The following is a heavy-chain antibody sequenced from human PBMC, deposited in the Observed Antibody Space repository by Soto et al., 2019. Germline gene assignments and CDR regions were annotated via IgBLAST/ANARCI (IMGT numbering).Heavy chain of an antibody. CDR2: IRWNSGSI. V-gene: IGHV3-9*01. Sequence: EVQLVESGGGLVQPGRSLRLSCAASGFTVDDYAMHWVRQAPGKGLEWVSGIRWNSGSIGYADSVKGRFTISRDNAKNSLYLQMNSLRAEDTALYYCAKDTHFGRYYGMDVWGQGTTVTVSS. D-gene: IGHD3-3*01. CDR1: GFTVDDYA. J-gene: IGHJ6*02. CDR3: AKDTHFGRYYGMDV.